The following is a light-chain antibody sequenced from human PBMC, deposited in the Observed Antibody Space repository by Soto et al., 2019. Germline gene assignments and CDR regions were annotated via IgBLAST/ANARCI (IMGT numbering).Light chain of an antibody. CDR2: TAS. Sequence: DIQMTQSPSSVSASVGDRVTITCRASQHISSWLAWYQQKPGKAPKLLIYTASSLHSDVPSRFSGSGSVTDFTLTISSLQPEDFATYFCQQANSFPYTFGQGTKVEMK. J-gene: IGKJ2*01. CDR1: QHISSW. V-gene: IGKV1-12*01. CDR3: QQANSFPYT.